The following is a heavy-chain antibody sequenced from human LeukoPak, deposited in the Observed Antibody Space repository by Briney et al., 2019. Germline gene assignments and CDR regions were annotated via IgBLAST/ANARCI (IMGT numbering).Heavy chain of an antibody. D-gene: IGHD6-19*01. J-gene: IGHJ3*02. CDR2: INPNSGGT. CDR3: AGAVAGRGADAFDI. CDR1: GYTFSGYY. V-gene: IGHV1-2*02. Sequence: ASVKVSCKASGYTFSGYYMHWVRQAPGQGLEWIGWINPNSGGTNYAQKFQGRVTMTRDTSISTAYMELSRLRSDDTAVYYCAGAVAGRGADAFDIWGQGTMVTVSS.